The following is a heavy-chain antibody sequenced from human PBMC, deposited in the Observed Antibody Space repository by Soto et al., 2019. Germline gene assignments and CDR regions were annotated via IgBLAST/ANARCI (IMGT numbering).Heavy chain of an antibody. J-gene: IGHJ4*02. V-gene: IGHV1-3*01. CDR2: INAGDDGT. CDR3: ASTTGTYALEI. Sequence: ASVKVSCKASGYSYISYAIHWVRQAPGQGLEWMGWINAGDDGTKYSQKFQGRITITRDTHASTIYLELSSLTSEDTAIYYCASTTGTYALEIWGQGTPVTVSS. CDR1: GYSYISYA. D-gene: IGHD1-1*01.